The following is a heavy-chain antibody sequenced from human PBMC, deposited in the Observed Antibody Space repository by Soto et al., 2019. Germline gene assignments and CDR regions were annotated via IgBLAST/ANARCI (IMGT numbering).Heavy chain of an antibody. CDR2: ISGSGGST. D-gene: IGHD2-15*01. CDR1: GFTFSSYA. CDR3: AKRPYSFIRPNYYYYYMDV. Sequence: GGSLRLSCAASGFTFSSYAMSWVRQAPGKGLEWVSAISGSGGSTYYADSVKGRFTISRDNSKNTLYLQMNSLRAEDTAVYYCAKRPYSFIRPNYYYYYMDVWGKGTTVTVSS. V-gene: IGHV3-23*01. J-gene: IGHJ6*03.